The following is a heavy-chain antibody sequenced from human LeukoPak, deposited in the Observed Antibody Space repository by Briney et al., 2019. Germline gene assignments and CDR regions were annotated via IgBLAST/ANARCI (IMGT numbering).Heavy chain of an antibody. D-gene: IGHD6-13*01. V-gene: IGHV4-30-2*01. CDR2: IYHSGST. CDR1: GGSVSSGGYS. CDR3: ARAPSSSWPYYFDY. Sequence: PSETLSLTCAVSGGSVSSGGYSWSWIRQPPGKGLEWIGYIYHSGSTYYNPSLKSRVTISVDRSKNQFSLKLSSVTAADTAVYYCARAPSSSWPYYFDYWSQGTLVTVSS. J-gene: IGHJ4*02.